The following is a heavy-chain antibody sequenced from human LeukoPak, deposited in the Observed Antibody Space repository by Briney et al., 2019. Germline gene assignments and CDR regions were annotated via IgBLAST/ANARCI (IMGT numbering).Heavy chain of an antibody. V-gene: IGHV4-59*01. J-gene: IGHJ4*02. CDR2: IYYSGST. CDR1: GGSFSGYY. D-gene: IGHD3-16*01. CDR3: ARGYRGWGLPLDY. Sequence: SETLSLTCGVYGGSFSGYYWSWIRQPPGKGLEWIGYIYYSGSTNYNPSLKSRVTISVDTSKNQFSLKLSSVTAADTAVYYCARGYRGWGLPLDYWGQGTLVTVST.